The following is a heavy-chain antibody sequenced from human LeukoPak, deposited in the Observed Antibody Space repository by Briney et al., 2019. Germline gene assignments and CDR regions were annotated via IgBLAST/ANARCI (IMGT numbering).Heavy chain of an antibody. CDR2: ISSSGSHI. D-gene: IGHD5-18*01. J-gene: IGHJ5*02. Sequence: GGSLRLSCAASRFTFSSYSMNWVRQAPGKGLEGVSSISSSGSHINYADSVKGRFTISRDNAKNSLYLQMNSLRAEDTAVYYCARDGLPDVNTALVWFDPWGQGTLVTVSS. V-gene: IGHV3-21*01. CDR1: RFTFSSYS. CDR3: ARDGLPDVNTALVWFDP.